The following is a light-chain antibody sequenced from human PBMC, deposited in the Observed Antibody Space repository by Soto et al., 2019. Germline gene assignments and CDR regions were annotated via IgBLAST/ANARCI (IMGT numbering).Light chain of an antibody. Sequence: DIQMTQSPSTLSGSGGDRVTITCRASQTISSWLAWYQQKPGKAPKLLIYKASTLKSWVPSRFSGSGSGTEFNLTISSLQPDDFATYYCQHYNSYSEEFGQGTKVDIK. CDR1: QTISSW. V-gene: IGKV1-5*03. CDR2: KAS. J-gene: IGKJ1*01. CDR3: QHYNSYSEE.